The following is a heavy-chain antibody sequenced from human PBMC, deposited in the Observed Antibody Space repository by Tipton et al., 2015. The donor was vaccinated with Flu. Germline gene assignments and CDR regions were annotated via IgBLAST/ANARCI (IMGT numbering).Heavy chain of an antibody. Sequence: TLSLTCSVSDDSMAYYYWSWIRQPPGKGLEWLGYFYSGGSSNYNPSLKSRLSISVDSSKKQFSLRLTSVTAADTAVYYCARSRIPEPSPFYWGQGTRVTVSS. CDR2: FYSGGSS. CDR1: DDSMAYYY. V-gene: IGHV4-59*01. CDR3: ARSRIPEPSPFY. J-gene: IGHJ4*02. D-gene: IGHD1-14*01.